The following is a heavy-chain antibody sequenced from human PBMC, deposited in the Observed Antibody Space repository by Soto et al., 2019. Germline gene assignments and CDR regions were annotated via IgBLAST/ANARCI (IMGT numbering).Heavy chain of an antibody. J-gene: IGHJ6*02. D-gene: IGHD3-10*01. CDR1: GYSFTTYP. CDR2: IYPDDSDT. Sequence: QKISCKGSGYSFTTYPIAWVRQTPGKGLEWLGIIYPDDSDTRYSPSFQGQVTLSADKSITTAYLQWSSLKASDSAMYYCARRYGPGGMDVWGQGTTVTVSS. CDR3: ARRYGPGGMDV. V-gene: IGHV5-51*01.